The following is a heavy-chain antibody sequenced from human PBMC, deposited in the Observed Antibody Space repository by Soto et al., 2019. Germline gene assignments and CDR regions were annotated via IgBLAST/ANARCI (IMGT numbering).Heavy chain of an antibody. CDR2: IYYSGST. Sequence: SEPLSLTCTVTGGSTSSYHWSWIRQRPGKGLEWIGYIYYSGSTNYNPSLKSRVTISVDTSKNQFSLKLSSVTAADTAVYYCARVWAGAFDIWGQGTMVTVSS. D-gene: IGHD1-26*01. V-gene: IGHV4-59*01. J-gene: IGHJ3*02. CDR3: ARVWAGAFDI. CDR1: GGSTSSYH.